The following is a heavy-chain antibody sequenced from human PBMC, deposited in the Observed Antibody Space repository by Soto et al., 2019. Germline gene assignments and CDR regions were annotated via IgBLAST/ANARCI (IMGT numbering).Heavy chain of an antibody. V-gene: IGHV1-3*04. CDR2: ISTDNDDT. Sequence: ASVKVSCKASGYTFTNFAMHWVRQAPGQRLEWMGWISTDNDDTNYAQTFQGRVTMTTDTSTSTVHMEVRSLRSDDTAVYYCAREGVAPYYYYGMDVWGQGTPVTVSS. J-gene: IGHJ6*02. CDR1: GYTFTNFA. CDR3: AREGVAPYYYYGMDV. D-gene: IGHD5-12*01.